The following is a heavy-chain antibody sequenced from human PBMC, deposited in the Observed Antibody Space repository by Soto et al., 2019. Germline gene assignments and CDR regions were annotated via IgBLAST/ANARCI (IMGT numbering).Heavy chain of an antibody. CDR1: GFTFSSYS. V-gene: IGHV3-21*01. D-gene: IGHD1-1*01. Sequence: EVQLVESGGGLVKPGGSLRLSCAASGFTFSSYSMNWVRQAPGKGLEWVSSISSSSSYIYYADSVKGRFTISRDNAKNSLYLQMNSLRAEDTAVYYCARELERHNPFDYWGQGTLVTVSS. CDR2: ISSSSSYI. CDR3: ARELERHNPFDY. J-gene: IGHJ4*02.